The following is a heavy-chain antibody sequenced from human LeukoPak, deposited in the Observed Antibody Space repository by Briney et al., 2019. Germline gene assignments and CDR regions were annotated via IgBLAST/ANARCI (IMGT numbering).Heavy chain of an antibody. D-gene: IGHD3-22*01. CDR1: GGSISSYY. V-gene: IGHV4-59*01. J-gene: IGHJ4*02. CDR3: ARCDSSDPKEGFDY. Sequence: SETLSLTCTVSGGSISSYYWSWVRQPPGKGMGWIGYIYYSGNTNYNPSLKSRVTISVDTSKNQFSLKLSSVTAADTAVYYCARCDSSDPKEGFDYWGQGTLVTVSS. CDR2: IYYSGNT.